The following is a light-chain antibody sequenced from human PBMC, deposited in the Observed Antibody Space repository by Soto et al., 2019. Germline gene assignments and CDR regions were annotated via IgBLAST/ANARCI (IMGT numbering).Light chain of an antibody. CDR1: RGISSN. CDR3: HHFGSLPET. Sequence: IVMTQSPATLSVSPGERATLSCRASRGISSNLAWYQQKPGQAPRLLIYDASTRATGIPARFSGSGSGTDFTLTISRLEPEDFAVYYCHHFGSLPETFGQGTNVE. V-gene: IGKV3-15*01. CDR2: DAS. J-gene: IGKJ1*01.